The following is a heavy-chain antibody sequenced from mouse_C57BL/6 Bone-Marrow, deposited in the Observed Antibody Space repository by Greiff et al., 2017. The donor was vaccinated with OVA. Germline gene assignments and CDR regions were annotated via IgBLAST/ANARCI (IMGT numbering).Heavy chain of an antibody. V-gene: IGHV1-63*01. Sequence: LVESGAELVRPGTSVKMSCKASGYTFTNYWIGWAKQRPGHGLEWIGDIYPGGGYTNYNEKFKGKATLTADKSSSTAYMQFSSLTSEDSAIYYCARELRSYAMDYWGQGTSVTVSS. J-gene: IGHJ4*01. CDR3: ARELRSYAMDY. CDR1: GYTFTNYW. D-gene: IGHD1-1*01. CDR2: IYPGGGYT.